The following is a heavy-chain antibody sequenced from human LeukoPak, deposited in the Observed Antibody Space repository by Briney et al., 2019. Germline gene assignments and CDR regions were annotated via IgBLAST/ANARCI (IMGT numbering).Heavy chain of an antibody. V-gene: IGHV3-21*01. CDR1: GFTFSSYG. J-gene: IGHJ4*02. CDR3: VRPRSPASNDGGY. Sequence: GGSLRLSCAASGFTFSSYGMNWVRQAPGKGLEWVASISSTGSYIYYADSGKGRFTISRDNSKNTLYLQMNSLRAEDTALYYCVRPRSPASNDGGYWGQGTLVTVSS. D-gene: IGHD1-1*01. CDR2: ISSTGSYI.